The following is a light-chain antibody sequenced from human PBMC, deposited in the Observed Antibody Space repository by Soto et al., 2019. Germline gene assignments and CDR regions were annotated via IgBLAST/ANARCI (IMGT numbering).Light chain of an antibody. J-gene: IGLJ2*01. Sequence: QSVLTQPRSVSGPPGQSVTISCTGTSSDVGGYNYVSWYQQHPGKAPKLMIYDVSKRPSGVPDRFSGSKSGNTASLTISGLQAEDEADYYCCSYAGSYTHVVFGGGTKVTVL. CDR2: DVS. CDR3: CSYAGSYTHVV. V-gene: IGLV2-11*01. CDR1: SSDVGGYNY.